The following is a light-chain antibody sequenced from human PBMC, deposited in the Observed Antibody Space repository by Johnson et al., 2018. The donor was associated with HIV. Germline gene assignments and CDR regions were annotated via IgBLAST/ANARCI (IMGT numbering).Light chain of an antibody. CDR3: GTWDTSLSVYV. CDR2: ENN. Sequence: QSVLTQPPSVSAAPGHQVTISCSGSSSNIANNYVSWYQQFPGTAPKLLIYENNKRPSGISDRFSGSKSGTSATLGITGLQTGDEADFYCGTWDTSLSVYVLGTGTKVTVL. CDR1: SSNIANNY. J-gene: IGLJ1*01. V-gene: IGLV1-51*02.